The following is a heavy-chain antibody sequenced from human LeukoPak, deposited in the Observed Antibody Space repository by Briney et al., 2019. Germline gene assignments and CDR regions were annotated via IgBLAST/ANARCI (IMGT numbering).Heavy chain of an antibody. CDR3: AKGSYYDSSGSFYFDY. V-gene: IGHV3-23*01. D-gene: IGHD3-22*01. CDR2: ITGSGGST. Sequence: GGSLRLSCVASGFTFNNYAMSWVRQAPGKGLEWVSAITGSGGSTYYGDSVKGRFTISRNNSKNTLYVQVNSLGTEDTAAYYCAKGSYYDSSGSFYFDYWGQGTLVTVSS. CDR1: GFTFNNYA. J-gene: IGHJ4*02.